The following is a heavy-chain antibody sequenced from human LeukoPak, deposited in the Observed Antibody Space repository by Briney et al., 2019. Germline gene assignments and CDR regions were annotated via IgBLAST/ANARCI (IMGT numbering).Heavy chain of an antibody. CDR2: INPNSGGT. CDR3: ARTGIAAAENWFDP. V-gene: IGHV1-2*02. D-gene: IGHD6-13*01. Sequence: ASVKVSCKASGYTFTGYYMHWVRQAPGQGLEWMGWINPNSGGTDYAQKFQGRVTMTRDTSISTAYKELSRLRSDDTAVYYCARTGIAAAENWFDPWGQGTLVTVSS. CDR1: GYTFTGYY. J-gene: IGHJ5*02.